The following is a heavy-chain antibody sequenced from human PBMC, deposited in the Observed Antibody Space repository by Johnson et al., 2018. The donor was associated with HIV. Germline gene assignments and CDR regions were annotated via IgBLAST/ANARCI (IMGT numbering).Heavy chain of an antibody. CDR1: GFTVSSNY. CDR3: ARDIRESFGSYDSSGSGLGAFDI. J-gene: IGHJ3*02. Sequence: VQLVESGGGLIQPRGSLRLSCAASGFTVSSNYMSWVRQAPGEGLEWVSVIYSGGSTYYADSVKGRFTISRDNSKNTLYLQMNSLRAEDTAVYYCARDIRESFGSYDSSGSGLGAFDIWGQGTMVTVSS. D-gene: IGHD3-22*01. V-gene: IGHV3-53*01. CDR2: IYSGGST.